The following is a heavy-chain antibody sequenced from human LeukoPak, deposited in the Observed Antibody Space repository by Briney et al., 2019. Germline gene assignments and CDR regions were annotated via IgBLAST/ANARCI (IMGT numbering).Heavy chain of an antibody. CDR2: INPNSGGT. Sequence: ASVKVSCKASGYTFNSSYMHWVRQAPGQGLEWMGWINPNSGGTNYAQKFQGRVTMTRDTSISTAYMELSRLRSDDTAVYYCARVPSVTTNWFDPWGQGTLVTVSS. CDR1: GYTFNSSY. J-gene: IGHJ5*02. D-gene: IGHD4-17*01. CDR3: ARVPSVTTNWFDP. V-gene: IGHV1-2*02.